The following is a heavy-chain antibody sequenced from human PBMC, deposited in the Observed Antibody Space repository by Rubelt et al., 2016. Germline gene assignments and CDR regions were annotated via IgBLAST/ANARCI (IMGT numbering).Heavy chain of an antibody. CDR1: GFSFSSYA. CDR2: ISSNGGST. CDR3: AREGADGYNYGTVYY. Sequence: RGGSLRLSCAVSGFSFSSYAMHWVRQAPGKGLEYVSGISSNGGSTYHADSVKGRFTISRDNSKNTLYLQMGSLRAEDMAVYYCAREGADGYNYGTVYYWGQGTLVTVSS. V-gene: IGHV3-64*02. J-gene: IGHJ4*02. D-gene: IGHD5-24*01.